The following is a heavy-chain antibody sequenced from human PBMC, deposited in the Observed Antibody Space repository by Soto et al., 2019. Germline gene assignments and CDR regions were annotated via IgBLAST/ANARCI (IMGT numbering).Heavy chain of an antibody. CDR2: INHSGST. D-gene: IGHD3-10*01. V-gene: IGHV4-34*01. J-gene: IGHJ6*02. CDR1: GGSFSGYY. CDR3: ARGRGTMVRGVLFRAYYGMDV. Sequence: SETLSLTCAVYGGSFSGYYWSWIRQPPGKGLEWIGEINHSGSTNYNPSLKSRVTISVDTSKNQFSLKLSSVTAADTAVYYCARGRGTMVRGVLFRAYYGMDVWGQGTTVTVSS.